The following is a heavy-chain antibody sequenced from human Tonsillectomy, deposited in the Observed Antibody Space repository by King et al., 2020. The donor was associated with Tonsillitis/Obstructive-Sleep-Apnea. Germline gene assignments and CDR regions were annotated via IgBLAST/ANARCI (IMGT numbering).Heavy chain of an antibody. J-gene: IGHJ3*02. CDR3: AHRQINDNGSEEAVDS. D-gene: IGHD1-1*01. CDR2: IYWDDDK. Sequence: ITLKESGPTLVKPTQTLTLTCTFSGFSLTTSGVGVAWIRQPPGKALQWLALIYWDDDKRYSPSLKSRLTITKATSKNQAVLTMTNLDPVDAATYYCAHRQINDNGSEEAVDSWGQGTMVTVS. V-gene: IGHV2-5*02. CDR1: GFSLTTSGVG.